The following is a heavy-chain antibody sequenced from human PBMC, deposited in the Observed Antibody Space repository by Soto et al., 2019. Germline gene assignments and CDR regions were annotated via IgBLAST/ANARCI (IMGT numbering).Heavy chain of an antibody. D-gene: IGHD2-15*01. CDR3: ARVSSEIHAPPLLYFDY. CDR2: IYPGDSDT. CDR1: GYNFTSYW. J-gene: IGHJ4*02. Sequence: PGESLKNSCKGSGYNFTSYWIGRVRQMPGKGLEWMGIIYPGDSDTRYSPSFQGQVTISADKSISTAYPQWSSLKASDTAMYYCARVSSEIHAPPLLYFDYWGQGTLVTVSS. V-gene: IGHV5-51*01.